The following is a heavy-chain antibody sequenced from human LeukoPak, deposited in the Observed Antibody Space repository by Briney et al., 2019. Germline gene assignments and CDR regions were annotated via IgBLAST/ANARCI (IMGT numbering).Heavy chain of an antibody. Sequence: PSETLSLTCTVSGGSISSGDYSWSWIRQPPGKGLEWIGNIYYSGSTNYNPSLKSRVTISVDTSKNLFSLNLKLTSVTAADTAVYYCARGGSGYDWFDPWGQGTLVTVSS. J-gene: IGHJ5*02. CDR1: GGSISSGDYS. CDR2: IYYSGST. CDR3: ARGGSGYDWFDP. D-gene: IGHD5-12*01. V-gene: IGHV4-61*08.